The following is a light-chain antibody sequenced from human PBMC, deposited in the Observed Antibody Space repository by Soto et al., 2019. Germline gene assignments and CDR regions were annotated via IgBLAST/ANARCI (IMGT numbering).Light chain of an antibody. V-gene: IGLV2-23*01. CDR1: SRDVGSYNL. CDR3: CSYAGSSTLVV. CDR2: EGS. Sequence: QSALTQPASVSGSPGQSITISCTGTSRDVGSYNLVSWYQQHPCKAPKLMIYEGSKRPSGVSNRFSGSKSGNTASLTISGLQAEDEADYYCCSYAGSSTLVVFGGGTKLTVL. J-gene: IGLJ2*01.